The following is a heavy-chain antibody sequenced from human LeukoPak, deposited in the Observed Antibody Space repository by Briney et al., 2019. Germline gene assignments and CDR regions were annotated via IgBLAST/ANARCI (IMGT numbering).Heavy chain of an antibody. CDR3: ARDVVGVYDPFDY. Sequence: QSGGSLRLSCAASGLTFSTYWIHWVRQAPGQGLVWVSRINSDESSTTYADSVKGRFTISRDNAKNTLYLQMNSLRAEDTAVYYCARDVVGVYDPFDYWGQGTLVTVSS. CDR1: GLTFSTYW. D-gene: IGHD3-16*01. J-gene: IGHJ4*02. V-gene: IGHV3-74*01. CDR2: INSDESST.